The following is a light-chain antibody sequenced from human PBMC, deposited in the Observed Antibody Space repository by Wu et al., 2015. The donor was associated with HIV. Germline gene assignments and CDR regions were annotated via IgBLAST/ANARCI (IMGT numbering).Light chain of an antibody. CDR3: QQYSNFPST. V-gene: IGKV3-20*01. CDR1: QSVSSSY. CDR2: GAS. J-gene: IGKJ1*01. Sequence: EIVLTQSPGTLSLSSGERATLSCRASQSVSSSYLAWYQQKPGQAPRLLIYGASSRATGIPDRFSGSGFGTDFTLTISRLEPEDFAVYFCQQYSNFPSTFGQGTKVEVK.